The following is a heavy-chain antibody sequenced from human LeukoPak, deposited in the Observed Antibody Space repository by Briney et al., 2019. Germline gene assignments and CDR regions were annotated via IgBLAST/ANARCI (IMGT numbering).Heavy chain of an antibody. CDR1: GFTFSSYW. Sequence: GGSLRLSCAASGFTFSSYWMHWVRQAPGKGLVWVSCINSDGGSTRYADSVKGRFTISRDNAKNTLYLQMNSLRAEDTAVYYCARDWRYSNYVAANWFDPWGQGTLVTVSS. CDR2: INSDGGST. J-gene: IGHJ5*02. V-gene: IGHV3-74*01. CDR3: ARDWRYSNYVAANWFDP. D-gene: IGHD4-11*01.